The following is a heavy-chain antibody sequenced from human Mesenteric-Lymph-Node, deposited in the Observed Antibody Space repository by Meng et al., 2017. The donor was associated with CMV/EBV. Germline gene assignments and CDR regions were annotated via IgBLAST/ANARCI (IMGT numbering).Heavy chain of an antibody. CDR2: INPNSGDT. Sequence: ASVKVSCKASGYTFTGFYIHWVRQAPGQGLEWIGWINPNSGDTSYAQRFQGRVTMTRDTPISTAYMELSSLRSDDTAVYYCARDYYGSGSYWGGTNLGFDSWGQGTLVTVSS. J-gene: IGHJ4*02. V-gene: IGHV1-2*02. CDR1: GYTFTGFY. D-gene: IGHD3-10*01. CDR3: ARDYYGSGSYWGGTNLGFDS.